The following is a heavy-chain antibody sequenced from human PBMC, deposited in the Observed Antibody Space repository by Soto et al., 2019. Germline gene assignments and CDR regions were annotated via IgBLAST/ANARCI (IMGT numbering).Heavy chain of an antibody. V-gene: IGHV3-7*03. CDR3: ARPAAAYYYYYYGMDV. J-gene: IGHJ6*02. CDR2: IKQDGSEK. D-gene: IGHD2-2*01. Sequence: PGGSLRLSCAASGFAFNTYWMRWVRQATGKGLEWVANIKQDGSEKYYVDSVKGRFTISRDNAKNSLYLQMNSLRSEDTAVYYCARPAAAYYYYYYGMDVWGQGTTDTVSS. CDR1: GFAFNTYW.